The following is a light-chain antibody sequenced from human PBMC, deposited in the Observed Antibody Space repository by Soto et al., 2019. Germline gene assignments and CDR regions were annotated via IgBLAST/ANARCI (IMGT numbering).Light chain of an antibody. CDR1: HSLLHITGETF. Sequence: VMTQTPLSLSVAPGPPASISCKSSHSLLHITGETFLFWYLQKPGQSPQLLIYEVSTRVSGVPDRFSGTGSGTEFTLTISSLKSEDYAVYYCQQYKSWPPITFGQGTRLEIK. CDR3: QQYKSWPPIT. J-gene: IGKJ5*01. CDR2: EVS. V-gene: IGKV2-29*01.